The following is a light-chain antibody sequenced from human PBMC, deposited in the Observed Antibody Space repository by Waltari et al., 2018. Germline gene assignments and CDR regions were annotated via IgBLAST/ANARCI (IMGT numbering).Light chain of an antibody. J-gene: IGLJ1*01. CDR1: NIGSKS. V-gene: IGLV3-9*01. CDR2: RDI. Sequence: SYELTDSISVSVALGQTAKITCGGDNIGSKSVHWYQQKPGQPPILVIYRDIRRPSGIPERFSGSNSGNTATLTISRAQVVDEADYFCQVWASGTYIFAGGTKLTVL. CDR3: QVWASGTYI.